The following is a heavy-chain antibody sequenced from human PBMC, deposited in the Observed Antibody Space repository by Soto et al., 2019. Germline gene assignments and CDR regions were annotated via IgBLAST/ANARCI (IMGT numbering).Heavy chain of an antibody. J-gene: IGHJ4*02. CDR1: GFTFDDYA. Sequence: PGGSLRLSCAASGFTFDDYATHWVRKAPGKGLEWVSGISWNSVTTAYADSLQGRFTISRDNGKNSLYLQINSLRPEDTAIYYCAKETQANLGTGGFDYWGQGTLVTVSS. V-gene: IGHV3-9*01. CDR3: AKETQANLGTGGFDY. D-gene: IGHD7-27*01. CDR2: ISWNSVTT.